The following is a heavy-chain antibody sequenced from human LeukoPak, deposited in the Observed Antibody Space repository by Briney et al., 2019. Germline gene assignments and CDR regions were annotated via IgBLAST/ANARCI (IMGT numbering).Heavy chain of an antibody. CDR1: GFTFSSYS. Sequence: GGSLRLSCAASGFTFSSYSMNWVRQAPGKGLEWVSSISSSSSYIYYADSVKGRFTISRDNAKNSLYLQMNSLRAEDTAVYYCARQSLRRRGLYSSSWYSSWFDPWGQGTLVTVSS. J-gene: IGHJ5*02. CDR2: ISSSSSYI. CDR3: ARQSLRRRGLYSSSWYSSWFDP. V-gene: IGHV3-21*01. D-gene: IGHD6-13*01.